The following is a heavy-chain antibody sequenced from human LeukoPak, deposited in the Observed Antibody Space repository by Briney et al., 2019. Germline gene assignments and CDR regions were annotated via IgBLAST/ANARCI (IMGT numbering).Heavy chain of an antibody. CDR1: GYTFTSYG. CDR2: ISAYNGHT. CDR3: ARGRSVYCSSTSCYLMDV. D-gene: IGHD2-2*01. V-gene: IGHV1-18*01. Sequence: ASVKVSCKASGYTFTSYGISWVRQAPGQGLEWMGWISAYNGHTNYAQKLQGRVTMTTDTSTSTAYMELRSLRSDDTAVYYCARGRSVYCSSTSCYLMDVWGKGTTVTISS. J-gene: IGHJ6*03.